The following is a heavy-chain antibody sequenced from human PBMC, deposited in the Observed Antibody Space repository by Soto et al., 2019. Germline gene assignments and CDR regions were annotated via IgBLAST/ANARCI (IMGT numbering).Heavy chain of an antibody. Sequence: VGSLILSCAASGFTFSSYSMNWVRQAPGKGLEWVSYISSSSSTIYYADSVKGRFTISRDNAKNSLYLQMNSLRAEDTAVYYCARHPERIAEIGWFDPWGQGTLVTVSS. D-gene: IGHD6-13*01. CDR2: ISSSSSTI. CDR1: GFTFSSYS. V-gene: IGHV3-48*01. J-gene: IGHJ5*02. CDR3: ARHPERIAEIGWFDP.